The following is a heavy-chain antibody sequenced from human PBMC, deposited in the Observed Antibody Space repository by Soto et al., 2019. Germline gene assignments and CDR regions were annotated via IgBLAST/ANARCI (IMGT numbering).Heavy chain of an antibody. CDR2: IYYSGST. Sequence: PSETLSLTCTVSGGSISSSSYYWGWIRHPPGKGLEWIGSIYYSGSTYYNPSLKSRVTISVDTSKNQFSLKLSSVTAADTAVYYCARPAGWSHYYYMDVWGKGTTVTVSS. D-gene: IGHD3-3*01. CDR3: ARPAGWSHYYYMDV. V-gene: IGHV4-39*01. J-gene: IGHJ6*03. CDR1: GGSISSSSYY.